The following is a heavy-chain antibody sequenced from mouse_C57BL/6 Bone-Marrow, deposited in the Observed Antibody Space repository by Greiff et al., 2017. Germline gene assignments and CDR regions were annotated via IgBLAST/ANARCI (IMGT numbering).Heavy chain of an antibody. CDR2: FTMYSDAT. CDR3: ARGRFPPFFDV. V-gene: IGHV1-49*01. D-gene: IGHD1-1*01. J-gene: IGHJ1*03. CDR1: YFAFMASA. Sequence: LQQSGAELVRPGSSVKLSCKDSYFAFMASAMHWVKQRPGPGLEWIGSFTMYSDATEYSANFQGKATLTAHTSSSTAYMELSRLTSEDSAVYYCARGRFPPFFDVWGTGTTVTVSS.